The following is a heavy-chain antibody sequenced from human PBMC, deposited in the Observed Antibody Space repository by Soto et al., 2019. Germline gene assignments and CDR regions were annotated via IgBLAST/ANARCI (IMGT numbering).Heavy chain of an antibody. CDR2: IYYSGST. CDR1: GGSISSGGYY. V-gene: IGHV4-31*03. J-gene: IGHJ4*02. D-gene: IGHD2-15*01. Sequence: SETLSLTCTVSGGSISSGGYYWSWIRQHPGKGLEWIGYIYYSGSTYYNPSLKIRVTISVDTSKNQFSLKLSSVTAADTAVYYCARQLGYCSGGSCWFFDYWGQGTLVTVSS. CDR3: ARQLGYCSGGSCWFFDY.